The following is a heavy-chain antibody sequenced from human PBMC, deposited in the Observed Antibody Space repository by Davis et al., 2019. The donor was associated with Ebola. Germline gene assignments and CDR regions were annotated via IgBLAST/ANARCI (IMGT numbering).Heavy chain of an antibody. CDR2: IWYDGSNK. D-gene: IGHD4-17*01. J-gene: IGHJ4*02. Sequence: GGSLRLSCAASGFTFSSHGMHWVRQAPGKGLEWVAVIWYDGSNKYYADSVKGRFTISRDNSKNTLYLQMNSLRAEDTAVYYCARETDYGDCDYWGQGTLVTVSS. V-gene: IGHV3-33*01. CDR1: GFTFSSHG. CDR3: ARETDYGDCDY.